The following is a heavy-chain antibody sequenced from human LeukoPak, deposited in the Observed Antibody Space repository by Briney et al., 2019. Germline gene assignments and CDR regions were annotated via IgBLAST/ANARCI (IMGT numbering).Heavy chain of an antibody. D-gene: IGHD3-22*01. CDR3: AKDAGYYYDSSGYYYPFDY. CDR2: ISGSGGST. J-gene: IGHJ4*02. Sequence: GGSLRLSCAASGFTFSSYAMSWVRQAPGKGLEWVSAISGSGGSTYYADSVKGRFTISRGNSKNTLYLQMNSLRAEDTAVYYCAKDAGYYYDSSGYYYPFDYWGQGTLVTVSS. V-gene: IGHV3-23*01. CDR1: GFTFSSYA.